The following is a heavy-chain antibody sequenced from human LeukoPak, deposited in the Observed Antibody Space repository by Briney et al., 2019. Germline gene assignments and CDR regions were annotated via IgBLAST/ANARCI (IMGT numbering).Heavy chain of an antibody. CDR2: MNPNSGNT. V-gene: IGHV1-8*01. D-gene: IGHD1-26*01. CDR1: GYTFTSYD. Sequence: ASVKVSCKASGYTFTSYDINWVRQATGQGLEWMGWMNPNSGNTGYAQKFQGRVTMTRNTSISTAYMELRSLRSDDTAVYYCARGGSGSYAVYFDYWGQGTLVTVSS. J-gene: IGHJ4*02. CDR3: ARGGSGSYAVYFDY.